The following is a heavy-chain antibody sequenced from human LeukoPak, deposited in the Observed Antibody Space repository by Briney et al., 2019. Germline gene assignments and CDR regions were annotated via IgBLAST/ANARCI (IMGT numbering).Heavy chain of an antibody. J-gene: IGHJ4*02. CDR2: ISGSGGST. D-gene: IGHD3-22*01. CDR3: AKEAYYYDSSGYYNY. Sequence: GGSLRLSCAASGFTFSTYAMSWVRQAPGKGLEWVSAISGSGGSTYYADSVKGRFTISRDNSKNTLYLQMNSLRAEDTSVYYCAKEAYYYDSSGYYNYWGQGTLVTVSS. CDR1: GFTFSTYA. V-gene: IGHV3-23*01.